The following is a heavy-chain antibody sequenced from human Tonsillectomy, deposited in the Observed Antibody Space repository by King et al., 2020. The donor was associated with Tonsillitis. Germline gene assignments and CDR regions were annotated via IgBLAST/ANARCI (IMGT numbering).Heavy chain of an antibody. CDR3: AGHGDGADRLTTSLCDYEGGVEV. D-gene: IGHD4-11*01. CDR1: GYSFTSYW. J-gene: IGHJ6*01. V-gene: IGHV5-10-1*03. Sequence: VQLVESGAEVKKPGESLRISCKGSGYSFTSYWISWVRQMPGKGLEWMGRIDPSDSYTNYSPSFQGHVTISADKSISTAYLQWSSLKASDTAMYYCAGHGDGADRLTTSLCDYEGGVEVWGQGTTVTVSS. CDR2: IDPSDSYT.